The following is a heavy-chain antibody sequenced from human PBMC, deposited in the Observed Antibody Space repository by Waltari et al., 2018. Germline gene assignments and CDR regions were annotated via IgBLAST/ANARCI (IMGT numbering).Heavy chain of an antibody. CDR1: GGSISSSSYY. Sequence: QLQLQESGPGLVKPSETLSLTCTVSGGSISSSSYYWGWIRQPPGKGLEWIGSIYYSGSTYYNPSLKSRVTISVDTSKNQFSLKLSSVTAADTAVYYCARLRGATGVSYWGQGTLVIVSS. CDR3: ARLRGATGVSY. CDR2: IYYSGST. V-gene: IGHV4-39*01. J-gene: IGHJ4*02. D-gene: IGHD1-26*01.